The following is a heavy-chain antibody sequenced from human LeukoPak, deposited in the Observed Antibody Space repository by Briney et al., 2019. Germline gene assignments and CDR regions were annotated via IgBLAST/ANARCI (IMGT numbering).Heavy chain of an antibody. V-gene: IGHV7-4-1*02. Sequence: ASVKVSCKASGYTFTSYAMNWVRQAPGQGLECRGWINTNTGNPTYAQGYTGRFVFSLDTSVSTAYLQISSLKAEDTAVYYCAREVGLWFGESIFDYWGQGTLVTVSS. CDR2: INTNTGNP. CDR3: AREVGLWFGESIFDY. CDR1: GYTFTSYA. J-gene: IGHJ4*02. D-gene: IGHD3-10*01.